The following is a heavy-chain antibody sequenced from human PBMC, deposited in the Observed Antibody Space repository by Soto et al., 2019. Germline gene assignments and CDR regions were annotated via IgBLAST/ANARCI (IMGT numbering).Heavy chain of an antibody. J-gene: IGHJ6*03. CDR3: ARAPIYGSGSYYDYYYYYYMDV. Sequence: PSETLSLTCTVSGGSISSYYWSWIRQPPGKGLEWIGYIYYSGSTNYNPSLKSRVTISVDTSKNQFSLKLSSVTAADTAVYYCARAPIYGSGSYYDYYYYYYMDVWGKGTTVTVSS. CDR1: GGSISSYY. D-gene: IGHD3-10*01. V-gene: IGHV4-59*01. CDR2: IYYSGST.